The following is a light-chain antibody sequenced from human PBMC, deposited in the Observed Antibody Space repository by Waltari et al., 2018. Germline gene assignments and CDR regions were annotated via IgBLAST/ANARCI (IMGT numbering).Light chain of an antibody. CDR3: QHYGSSSYT. J-gene: IGKJ2*01. V-gene: IGKV3-20*01. CDR2: GAS. Sequence: EIVLTQSPGTLSLSPRERATLSCRASQSSSSSYLAWYQQKPGQAPRLLIYGASSRATGIPDRFSGSGSGTDFTLTISRLEPEDFAVYYCQHYGSSSYTFGQGTKLEI. CDR1: QSSSSSY.